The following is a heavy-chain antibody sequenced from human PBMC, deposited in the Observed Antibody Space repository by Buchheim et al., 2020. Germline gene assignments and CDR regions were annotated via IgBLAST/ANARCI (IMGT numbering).Heavy chain of an antibody. Sequence: QVQLVQSGAEVKKPGASVKVSCKASGYTFTSYYMHWVRPAPGQGLEWMGIINPSGGSTSYAQKFKGRVTMTRETSTSTVYMELSSLRSEDTAVYYCASTSQTYYYDSSGYYGLGYWGQGTL. V-gene: IGHV1-46*01. J-gene: IGHJ4*02. D-gene: IGHD3-22*01. CDR2: INPSGGST. CDR1: GYTFTSYY. CDR3: ASTSQTYYYDSSGYYGLGY.